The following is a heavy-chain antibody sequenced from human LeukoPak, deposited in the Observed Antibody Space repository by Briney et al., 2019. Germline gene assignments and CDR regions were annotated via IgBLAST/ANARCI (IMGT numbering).Heavy chain of an antibody. V-gene: IGHV3-30*14. Sequence: GGSLRLSCAASGFTFSSYAMHWVRQAPGKGLEWVAVISYDGSNKYYADSVKGRFTISRDNSKNTLYLQMNSLRAEDTAVYYCARAFGVALDYWGQGTLVTVSS. D-gene: IGHD3-3*01. CDR2: ISYDGSNK. CDR3: ARAFGVALDY. CDR1: GFTFSSYA. J-gene: IGHJ4*02.